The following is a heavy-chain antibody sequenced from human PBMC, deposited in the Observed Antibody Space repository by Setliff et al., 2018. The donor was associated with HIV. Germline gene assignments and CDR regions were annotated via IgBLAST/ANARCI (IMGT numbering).Heavy chain of an antibody. J-gene: IGHJ4*02. Sequence: PGGSLRLSCAMSGFTFSDYNIYWVRQSPAKGLEWVALIWIDGNRKEYADSVKGRFTISRDNSKNNLRPEDTATYYCVRDPIEGSPDYFDYWGQGALVTVSS. V-gene: IGHV3-30*02. D-gene: IGHD3-10*02. CDR3: SPDYFDY. CDR2: IWIDGNRK. CDR1: GFTFSDYN.